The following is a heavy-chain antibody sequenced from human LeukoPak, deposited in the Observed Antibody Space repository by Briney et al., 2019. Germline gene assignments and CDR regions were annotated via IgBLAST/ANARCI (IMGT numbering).Heavy chain of an antibody. J-gene: IGHJ2*01. CDR1: GGSISSYY. CDR3: ARFYGSGRAHWYFDL. Sequence: SETLSLTCTVSGGSISSYYWSWIRQPPGKGLEWIGYIYYSGSTNYNPSLKSRVTISVDTSKNQFSLKLSSVTAADTAVYYCARFYGSGRAHWYFDLWGRGTLVTVSS. D-gene: IGHD3-10*01. V-gene: IGHV4-59*01. CDR2: IYYSGST.